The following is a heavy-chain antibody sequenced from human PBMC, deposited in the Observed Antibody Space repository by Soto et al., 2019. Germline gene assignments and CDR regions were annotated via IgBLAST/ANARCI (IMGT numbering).Heavy chain of an antibody. V-gene: IGHV4-39*01. CDR1: GDSISTSNYY. CDR3: ARRGGGDYLFDS. J-gene: IGHJ4*02. CDR2: IFYSGGT. Sequence: LSETLSLTCTVSGDSISTSNYYWGWIRQPPGEGLEWIGHIFYSGGTYYNPSLKSRVTISVDTSKNQFSLKLNSITAADTAVYFCARRGGGDYLFDSWGQGMLVTVSS. D-gene: IGHD4-17*01.